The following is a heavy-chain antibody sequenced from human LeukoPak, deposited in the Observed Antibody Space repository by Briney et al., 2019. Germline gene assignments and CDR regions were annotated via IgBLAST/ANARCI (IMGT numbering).Heavy chain of an antibody. J-gene: IGHJ3*02. CDR3: ARIKDIVVGGHGAFDI. Sequence: GGSLRLSCAASEFTFSSYGMHWVRQAPGKGLEWVAVIWYDGSNKYYADSVKGRFTISRDNSKNTLYLQMNSLRAEDTAVYYCARIKDIVVGGHGAFDIWGQGTMVTVSS. CDR2: IWYDGSNK. CDR1: EFTFSSYG. D-gene: IGHD2-15*01. V-gene: IGHV3-33*01.